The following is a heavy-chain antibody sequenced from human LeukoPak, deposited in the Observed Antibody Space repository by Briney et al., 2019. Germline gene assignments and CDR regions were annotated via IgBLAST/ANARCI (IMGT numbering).Heavy chain of an antibody. CDR3: ARLAGASWFDS. D-gene: IGHD1-26*01. J-gene: IGHJ5*01. CDR2: TYYRSKWYN. V-gene: IGHV6-1*01. CDR1: GDSVSTNSAT. Sequence: SQTLSLTCAISGDSVSTNSATWTWLRQSPSRGLEWLGRTYYRSKWYNDYAVSMKSRITINPDTSKNQFSLQLNSVTPEDTAVYYCARLAGASWFDSWGQGTLVTVSS.